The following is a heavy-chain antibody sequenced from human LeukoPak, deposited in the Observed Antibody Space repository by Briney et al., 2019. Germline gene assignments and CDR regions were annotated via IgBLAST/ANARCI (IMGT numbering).Heavy chain of an antibody. J-gene: IGHJ4*02. CDR3: ARPFNSYYYDSSGYYPYFDY. Sequence: GSLRLSCAASGFPFSSYSMNWVRQAPGKGLEWVSSISSSSSYIYYADSVKGRFTISRDNAKNSLYLQMNSLRAEDTAVYYCARPFNSYYYDSSGYYPYFDYWGQGTLVTVSS. V-gene: IGHV3-21*01. CDR1: GFPFSSYS. CDR2: ISSSSSYI. D-gene: IGHD3-22*01.